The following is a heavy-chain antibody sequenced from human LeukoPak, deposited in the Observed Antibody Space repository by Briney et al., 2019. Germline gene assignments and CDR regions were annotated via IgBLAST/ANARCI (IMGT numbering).Heavy chain of an antibody. V-gene: IGHV4-59*11. CDR3: ARRRQGRYFDY. J-gene: IGHJ4*02. CDR1: GGFIRSHY. Sequence: SETLSLTCSVSGGFIRSHYWSWIRQPPGKGLEWIGYIYYSRSTNYNPSLKSRVTISVDTSKNQFSLKLSSVTAADTAVYYCARRRQGRYFDYWGQGTLVTVSS. CDR2: IYYSRST.